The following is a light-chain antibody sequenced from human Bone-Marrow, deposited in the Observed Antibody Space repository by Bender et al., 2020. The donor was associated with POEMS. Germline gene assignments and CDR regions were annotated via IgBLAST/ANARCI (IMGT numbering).Light chain of an antibody. CDR3: AAWEDSLNGWV. CDR1: NLGGKY. J-gene: IGLJ3*02. CDR2: QDK. V-gene: IGLV3-1*01. Sequence: SYELTQPPSVSVSPGQTASITCSGDNLGGKYACWYQQKPGQSPVLVIYQDKKRPSGIPERFSGSKSGTSASLAISGLQSEDEADYYCAAWEDSLNGWVFGGGTKLTVL.